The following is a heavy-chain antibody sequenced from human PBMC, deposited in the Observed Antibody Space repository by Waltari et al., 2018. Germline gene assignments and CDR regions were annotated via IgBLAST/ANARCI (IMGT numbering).Heavy chain of an antibody. V-gene: IGHV1-18*01. CDR1: GYTFNNYG. Sequence: QVQLVQSGAEVKKPGASVKVSCKASGYTFNNYGVAWVRQAPVQGLEWMGWISGYNGDTKFAQKFQDRLTITTDTSTDTAYMELRSLRSDDTAGYYCARLYDNSYYNYASDYWGQGTLVTVSS. CDR3: ARLYDNSYYNYASDY. D-gene: IGHD3-22*01. CDR2: ISGYNGDT. J-gene: IGHJ4*02.